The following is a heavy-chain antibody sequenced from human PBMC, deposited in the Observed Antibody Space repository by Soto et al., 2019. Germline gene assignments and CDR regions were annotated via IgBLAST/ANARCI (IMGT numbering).Heavy chain of an antibody. CDR2: IYWNDDK. J-gene: IGHJ5*02. V-gene: IGHV2-5*01. D-gene: IGHD2-21*02. CDR1: GFSLTTPGAG. CDR3: AHRGEGDDPRDNGFDP. Sequence: QITLKESGPTLVKPTQTLTLTCTFSGFSLTTPGAGVGWIRQPPGQALEWLALIYWNDDKRNSPSLKSRLTITKDTSKNQVGLIMTNRDPVHTASYYGAHRGEGDDPRDNGFDPWGQAAPVIVSS.